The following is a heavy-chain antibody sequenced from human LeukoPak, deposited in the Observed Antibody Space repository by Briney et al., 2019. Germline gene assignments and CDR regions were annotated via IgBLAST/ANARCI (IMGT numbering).Heavy chain of an antibody. V-gene: IGHV4-39*01. CDR3: TRSHGGY. CDR2: ISYSGRS. D-gene: IGHD3-10*01. Sequence: SETLSLTCTVSGGFVSSTGYYWGWVRQPPGKGLEWIGYISYSGRSYYTPSLKSRVTITVDTSKNQFSLNLNSMTAADTAVYYCTRSHGGYWGQGTLVTVSS. CDR1: GGFVSSTGYY. J-gene: IGHJ4*02.